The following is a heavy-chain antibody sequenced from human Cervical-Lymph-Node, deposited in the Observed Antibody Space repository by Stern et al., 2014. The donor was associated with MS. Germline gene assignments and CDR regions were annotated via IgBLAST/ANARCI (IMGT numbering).Heavy chain of an antibody. CDR2: INSNTGNP. Sequence: QVQLVESGSELKKPGASVKVSCEASGYTFTSFAINWVRQAPGQGLEWMGWINSNTGNPTYAQGFTGRFVFSLDTSVSTAYLQISSLKAEDTAVYYCARDPHDYGDRFDYWCQGTLVTVSS. J-gene: IGHJ4*02. CDR3: ARDPHDYGDRFDY. D-gene: IGHD4-17*01. CDR1: GYTFTSFA. V-gene: IGHV7-4-1*02.